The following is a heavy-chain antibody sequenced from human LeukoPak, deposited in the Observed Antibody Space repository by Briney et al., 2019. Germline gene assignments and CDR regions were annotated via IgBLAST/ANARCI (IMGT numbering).Heavy chain of an antibody. J-gene: IGHJ5*02. Sequence: PSETLSLTCTVSGGSISSYYWSGIRQPTRKGLEWSGYIYYSGSTNYNPSLKSRVTISVDTSKNQFSLKLSSVTAADTAVYYCARVVVAATVLVDPWGQGTLVTVSS. CDR3: ARVVVAATVLVDP. CDR1: GGSISSYY. CDR2: IYYSGST. D-gene: IGHD2-15*01. V-gene: IGHV4-59*01.